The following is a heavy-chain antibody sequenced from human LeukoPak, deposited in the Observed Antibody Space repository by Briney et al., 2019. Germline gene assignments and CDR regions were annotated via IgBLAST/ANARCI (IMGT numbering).Heavy chain of an antibody. Sequence: GGSLRLSCAASGFTFSSYAMSWVRQAPGKGLEWVSAISGSGGSTYYADSVKGRFTISRDNSTNTLYLQMNSLRAEDTAVYYCARNPYYYYYMDVWGKGTTVTVSS. CDR2: ISGSGGST. CDR3: ARNPYYYYYMDV. CDR1: GFTFSSYA. J-gene: IGHJ6*03. V-gene: IGHV3-23*01.